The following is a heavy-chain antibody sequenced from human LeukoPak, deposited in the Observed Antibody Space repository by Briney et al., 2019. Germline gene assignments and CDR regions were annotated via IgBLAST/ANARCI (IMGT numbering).Heavy chain of an antibody. CDR2: IFYSGTT. V-gene: IGHV4-59*01. Sequence: SETLSLTCTVSGGAISGYYWSWIRQPPGKGLEWIGYIFYSGTTNYNPSLKSRVTISVDTSKKRFSLKLSSVTAADTAVYYCARSGVFSGYDAFDIWGQGTMVTVSS. J-gene: IGHJ3*02. CDR3: ARSGVFSGYDAFDI. D-gene: IGHD3-9*01. CDR1: GGAISGYY.